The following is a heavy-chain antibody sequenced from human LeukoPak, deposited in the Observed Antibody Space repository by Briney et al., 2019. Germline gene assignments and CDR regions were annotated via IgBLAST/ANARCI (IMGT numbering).Heavy chain of an antibody. CDR3: ARGNYHAFDI. Sequence: PSETLSLTCTVSGGSISSYYWSWIRQPPGKGLEWIGYLYYSGSTNYNPSLKSRVTISVDTFKNQFSLKLSSVTAADTAVYYCARGNYHAFDIWGQGTMVTVSS. CDR2: LYYSGST. D-gene: IGHD1-7*01. J-gene: IGHJ3*02. CDR1: GGSISSYY. V-gene: IGHV4-59*01.